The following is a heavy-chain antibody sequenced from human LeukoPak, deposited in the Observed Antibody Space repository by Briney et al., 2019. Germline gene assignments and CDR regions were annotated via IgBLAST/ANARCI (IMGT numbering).Heavy chain of an antibody. J-gene: IGHJ4*02. Sequence: SETLSLSCAVYGGSFSGYYWSWIRQPPGKGLEWIGEINHSGSTNYNPSLKSRVTISVDTSKNQFSLKLSSVTAADTAVYYCARGVGRGYSYGYVSSYYFDYWGQGTLVTVSS. CDR1: GGSFSGYY. V-gene: IGHV4-34*01. CDR2: INHSGST. CDR3: ARGVGRGYSYGYVSSYYFDY. D-gene: IGHD5-18*01.